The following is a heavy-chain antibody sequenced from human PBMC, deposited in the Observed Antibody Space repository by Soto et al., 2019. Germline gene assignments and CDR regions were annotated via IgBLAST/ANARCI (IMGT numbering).Heavy chain of an antibody. CDR2: ISGSGGST. J-gene: IGHJ6*03. D-gene: IGHD3-10*01. CDR1: GFTFSSYA. CDR3: AKDPRGHGSGSYYNVLELNYYMDV. Sequence: GGSLRLSCAASGFTFSSYAMSWVRQAPGKGLEWVSAISGSGGSTYYADSVKGRFTISRDNSKNTLYLQMNSLRAEDTAVYYCAKDPRGHGSGSYYNVLELNYYMDVWGKGTTVTVSS. V-gene: IGHV3-23*01.